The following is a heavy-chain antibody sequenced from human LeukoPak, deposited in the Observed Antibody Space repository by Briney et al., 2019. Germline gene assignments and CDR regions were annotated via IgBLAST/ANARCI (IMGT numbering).Heavy chain of an antibody. D-gene: IGHD3-22*01. CDR2: SFDSGST. J-gene: IGHJ4*02. CDR1: GGSISNYD. V-gene: IGHV4-59*01. CDR3: ARSYYGSSGYLKGIVYFDY. Sequence: PSETLSLTCTVSGGSISNYDWSWIRQSPGQGLEWIGYSFDSGSTNYNPSLQSRVTISVDTSKNQLSLELTSVTAADTAVYYCARSYYGSSGYLKGIVYFDYWGQGTLVTVSS.